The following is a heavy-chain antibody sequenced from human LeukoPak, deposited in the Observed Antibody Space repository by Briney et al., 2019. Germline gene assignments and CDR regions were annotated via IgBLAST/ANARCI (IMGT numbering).Heavy chain of an antibody. CDR2: IYYSGST. D-gene: IGHD3-22*01. Sequence: PSETLSLTCTVSGGSISSYYWSWIRQPPGKGLEWIGYIYYSGSTNYNPSLKSRVTISVDTSKNQFSLKLSSVTAADTAVYYCARESSSGYLDYWGQGTLVTVSS. CDR3: ARESSSGYLDY. V-gene: IGHV4-59*01. J-gene: IGHJ4*02. CDR1: GGSISSYY.